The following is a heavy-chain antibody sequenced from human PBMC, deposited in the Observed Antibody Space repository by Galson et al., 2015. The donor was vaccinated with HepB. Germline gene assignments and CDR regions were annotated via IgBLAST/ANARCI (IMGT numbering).Heavy chain of an antibody. Sequence: SLRLSCAASGFTFSSYWMSWVRQATGKGLEWVGNINQDGSVQYYIDPVKGRFTISRDNAKNSLFLQMNTLRAEDTALYYRARDPIRQGYTYGNFDYWGQGTLVTVSS. J-gene: IGHJ4*02. V-gene: IGHV3-7*03. CDR2: INQDGSVQ. CDR1: GFTFSSYW. D-gene: IGHD5-18*01. CDR3: ARDPIRQGYTYGNFDY.